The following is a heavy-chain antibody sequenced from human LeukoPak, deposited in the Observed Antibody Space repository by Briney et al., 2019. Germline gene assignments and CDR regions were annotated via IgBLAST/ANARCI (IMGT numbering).Heavy chain of an antibody. CDR3: AKDIGGSGSYSHYYYYGMDV. V-gene: IGHV3-21*04. CDR1: GFTFSSYS. J-gene: IGHJ6*02. CDR2: ISSSSSNI. D-gene: IGHD3-10*01. Sequence: GGSLRLSCAASGFTFSSYSMNWVRQAPGKGLEWVSSISSSSSNIYYADSVKGRFTISRDNAKNSLYLQMNSLRTEDTALYYCAKDIGGSGSYSHYYYYGMDVWGPGTTVTVSS.